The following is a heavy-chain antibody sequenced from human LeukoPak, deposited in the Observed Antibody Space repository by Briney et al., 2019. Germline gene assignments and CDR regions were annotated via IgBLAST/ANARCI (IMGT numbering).Heavy chain of an antibody. CDR3: TTGPTYYYDSSGYWRGRELRS. J-gene: IGHJ5*02. Sequence: SWGSLSLSCAASGFTFSSYSMNWVRQAPGKGLEWVSSISSNSSYIYYADSVKGRFTISRDNAKNSLYLQMNSLKTEDTAVYYCTTGPTYYYDSSGYWRGRELRSWGQGTLVTVSS. V-gene: IGHV3-21*03. CDR1: GFTFSSYS. D-gene: IGHD3-22*01. CDR2: ISSNSSYI.